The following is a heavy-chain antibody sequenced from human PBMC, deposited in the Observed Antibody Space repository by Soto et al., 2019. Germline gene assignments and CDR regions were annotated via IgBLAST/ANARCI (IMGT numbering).Heavy chain of an antibody. J-gene: IGHJ4*02. V-gene: IGHV4-34*01. Sequence: QVQLQQWGAGLLKPSETLSLTCAVYGGSFSGYYWTWIRQPPGTGLDWIGEINHSGSTNYNPSLKSRVPISVDTSKNQFSLKLTSVTAADTAVYYCARDKIPGLFDYWGQGTLVTVSS. CDR1: GGSFSGYY. CDR3: ARDKIPGLFDY. D-gene: IGHD2-21*01. CDR2: INHSGST.